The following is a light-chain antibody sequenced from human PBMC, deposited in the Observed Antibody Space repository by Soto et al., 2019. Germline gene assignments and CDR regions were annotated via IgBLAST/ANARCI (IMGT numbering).Light chain of an antibody. V-gene: IGKV1-39*01. Sequence: DIQLTQSPSSLSASLGDSVSISCRASQNIDNSLHWYRQKSGEVPEVLIYAASTLRDGVSSRISGSGYGTEFTLTISRLEPEDFAVYYCQHCQPYGDSPPLTFGGGTKVEIK. CDR2: AAS. J-gene: IGKJ4*01. CDR3: QHCQPYGDSPPLT. CDR1: QNIDNS.